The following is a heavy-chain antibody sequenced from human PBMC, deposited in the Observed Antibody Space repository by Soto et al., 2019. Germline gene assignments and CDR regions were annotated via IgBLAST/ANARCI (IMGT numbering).Heavy chain of an antibody. CDR1: GVCFSDFY. V-gene: IGHV4-34*01. J-gene: IGHJ3*02. Sequence: PXDALYLICSVYGVCFSDFYLNGIRQPPGKGLEWIGEINHSGSTSYNPSLKSRVTISVDTSKNQISLNLTSVTAADTAVYYCARGPRVVWVVPTAQRDVFDIWGQGTMVTV. CDR2: INHSGST. D-gene: IGHD2-2*01. CDR3: ARGPRVVWVVPTAQRDVFDI.